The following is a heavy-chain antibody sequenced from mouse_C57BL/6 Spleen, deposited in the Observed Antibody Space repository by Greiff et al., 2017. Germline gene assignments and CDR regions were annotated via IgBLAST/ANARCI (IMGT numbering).Heavy chain of an antibody. J-gene: IGHJ1*03. CDR3: ARGGSSYWYFDV. V-gene: IGHV1-63*01. D-gene: IGHD1-1*01. CDR2: IYPGGGYT. Sequence: LVESGAELVRPGTSVKMSCKASGYTFTNYWIGWAKQRPGHGLEWIGDIYPGGGYTNYNEKFKGKATLTADKSSSTAYMQFSSLTSEDSAIYYCARGGSSYWYFDVWGTGTTVTVSS. CDR1: GYTFTNYW.